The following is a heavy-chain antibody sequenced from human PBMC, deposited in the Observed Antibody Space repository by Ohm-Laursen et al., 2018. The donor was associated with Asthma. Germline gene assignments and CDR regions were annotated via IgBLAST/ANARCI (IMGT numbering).Heavy chain of an antibody. D-gene: IGHD1-26*01. Sequence: SLRLSCTASGYTLSRDSIHWVRQAPGKGLEWLASFSTASTFIYYADSVRRRFTPSRDTAKNSVYLQMNCLGAEDTALYYCARIGAEWELPGREYSLDHWGQGTQVTVSS. J-gene: IGHJ1*01. CDR2: FSTASTFI. CDR3: ARIGAEWELPGREYSLDH. CDR1: GYTLSRDS. V-gene: IGHV3-21*01.